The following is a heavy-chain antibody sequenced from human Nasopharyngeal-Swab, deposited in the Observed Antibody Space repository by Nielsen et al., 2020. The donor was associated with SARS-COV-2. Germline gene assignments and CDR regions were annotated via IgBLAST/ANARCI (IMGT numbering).Heavy chain of an antibody. Sequence: GGSLRLSCAASGFTFSSYAMSWVRQAPGKGLEWVSATSGSGGSTYYADSVKGRFTISRDNSKNTLYLQMNSLRAEGTAVYYCASRGASADPSTRDLPFSRRTFDLWGRGTLVTVSS. V-gene: IGHV3-23*01. CDR3: ASRGASADPSTRDLPFSRRTFDL. D-gene: IGHD6-13*01. J-gene: IGHJ2*01. CDR1: GFTFSSYA. CDR2: TSGSGGST.